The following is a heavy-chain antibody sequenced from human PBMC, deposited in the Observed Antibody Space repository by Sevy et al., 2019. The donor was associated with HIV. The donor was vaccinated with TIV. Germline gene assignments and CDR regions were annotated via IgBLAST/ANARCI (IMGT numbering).Heavy chain of an antibody. V-gene: IGHV3-21*01. D-gene: IGHD3-10*01. CDR1: GFTFSSYS. CDR3: ARTRRELSRFDY. J-gene: IGHJ4*02. CDR2: ISSSSSYI. Sequence: GGALRLSCAASGFTFSSYSMNWVRQAPGKGLEWVSSISSSSSYIYYADSVKGRFTISRDNAKNSLYLQMNSLRAEDTAVYYCARTRRELSRFDYWGQGTLVTVSS.